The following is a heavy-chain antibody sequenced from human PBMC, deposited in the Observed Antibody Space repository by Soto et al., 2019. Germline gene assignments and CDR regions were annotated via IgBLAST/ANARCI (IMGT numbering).Heavy chain of an antibody. Sequence: QVQLVQSGDEVKKPGASVKVSCKGSGYTFTNYGVHWVRQAPGQGREWMGWISGYNGHTNYAQKLKGRVTMTTDTSPSTAYMEMRSLKSADTAVYYCARGGPRPGSDYGLDDWGQGTTVTVSS. V-gene: IGHV1-18*01. J-gene: IGHJ6*02. CDR3: ARGGPRPGSDYGLDD. CDR1: GYTFTNYG. D-gene: IGHD6-6*01. CDR2: ISGYNGHT.